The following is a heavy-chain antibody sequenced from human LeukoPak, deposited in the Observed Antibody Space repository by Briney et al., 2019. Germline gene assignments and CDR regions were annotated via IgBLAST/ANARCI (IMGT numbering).Heavy chain of an antibody. V-gene: IGHV4-59*01. J-gene: IGHJ6*03. D-gene: IGHD3-3*01. Sequence: SETLSLTCTVSGGSISSYYWSWIRQPPGKGLEWIGYIYYSGSTNYNPSLKSRVTISVDTSKNQFSLKLSSVTAADTAVYYCARDSDFWSGYYYYYYMDVWGKGTTVTVSS. CDR3: ARDSDFWSGYYYYYYMDV. CDR1: GGSISSYY. CDR2: IYYSGST.